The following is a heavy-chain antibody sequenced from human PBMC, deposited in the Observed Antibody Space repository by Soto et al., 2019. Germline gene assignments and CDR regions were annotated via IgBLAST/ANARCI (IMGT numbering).Heavy chain of an antibody. V-gene: IGHV1-69*13. CDR2: IIPIFGTA. D-gene: IGHD5-12*01. CDR3: ASAYENWYFDL. CDR1: GGTFSSYA. Sequence: ASVKVSCKAAGGTFSSYAISWVRQAPGQGLEWMGGIIPIFGTANYAQKFQGRVTITADESTSTAYMELSSLRSEDTAVYYCASAYENWYFDLWGRGTLVTVSS. J-gene: IGHJ2*01.